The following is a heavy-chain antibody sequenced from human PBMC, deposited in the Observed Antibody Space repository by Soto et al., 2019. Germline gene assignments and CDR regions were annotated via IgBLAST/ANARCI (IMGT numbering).Heavy chain of an antibody. CDR2: IKSKTDGGTT. J-gene: IGHJ4*02. Sequence: EVQLVESGGGLVKPGGSLTLSCAASGFTFSNAWMSWVRQAPGKGLEWVGHIKSKTDGGTTDYAAPVKGRFTISRDDSKNTLYLQMNSQKTEDTAMYYCTSGIIPATVDYWGQGALVTVSS. CDR1: GFTFSNAW. CDR3: TSGIIPATVDY. V-gene: IGHV3-15*01. D-gene: IGHD2-2*01.